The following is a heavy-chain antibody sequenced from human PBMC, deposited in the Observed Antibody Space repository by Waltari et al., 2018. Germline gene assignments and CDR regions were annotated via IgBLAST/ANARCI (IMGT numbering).Heavy chain of an antibody. Sequence: QVQLVESGGGVVQPGRSLRLSCAASGFTFSSYGMHWVRQAPGKGLEWVAVIWYDVSNKYYADSVKGRFTISRDNSKNTLYLQMNSLRAEDTAMYYCAKGEGGSYYYYYYMDVWGKGTTVTVSS. CDR2: IWYDVSNK. V-gene: IGHV3-30*18. D-gene: IGHD1-26*01. CDR3: AKGEGGSYYYYYYMDV. CDR1: GFTFSSYG. J-gene: IGHJ6*03.